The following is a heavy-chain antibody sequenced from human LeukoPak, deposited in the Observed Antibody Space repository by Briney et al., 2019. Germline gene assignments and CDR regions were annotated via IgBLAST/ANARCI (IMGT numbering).Heavy chain of an antibody. Sequence: PSETLSLTCTVSGGSISSSSYYWGWIRQPPGKGLEWIGSIYYSGSTYYNPSLKSRVTISVDTSKNQFSLKLSSVTATDTAVYYCARRSAVGLGWFDPWGQGTLVTVSS. CDR1: GGSISSSSYY. J-gene: IGHJ5*02. D-gene: IGHD6-19*01. CDR3: ARRSAVGLGWFDP. V-gene: IGHV4-39*01. CDR2: IYYSGST.